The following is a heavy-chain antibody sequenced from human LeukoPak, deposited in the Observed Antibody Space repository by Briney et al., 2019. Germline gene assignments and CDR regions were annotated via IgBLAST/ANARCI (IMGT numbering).Heavy chain of an antibody. D-gene: IGHD4-17*01. CDR3: ARQYGYAYGYFDY. V-gene: IGHV4-59*05. J-gene: IGHJ4*02. Sequence: PSETLSLTCTVSGGSMSSYYWSWIRQPPGKGLEWIGSIYYSGSTHYNPSLKSRVTISVDTSKNQFTLKLSSVTAADTAIYYCARQYGYAYGYFDYWGQGTLVTVSS. CDR2: IYYSGST. CDR1: GGSMSSYY.